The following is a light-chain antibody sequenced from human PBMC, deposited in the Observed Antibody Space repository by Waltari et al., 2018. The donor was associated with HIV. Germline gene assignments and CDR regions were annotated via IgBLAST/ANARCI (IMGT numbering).Light chain of an antibody. J-gene: IGLJ3*02. CDR2: HDD. Sequence: ALTHPASVSASPGSPITISRIRSTAHILSHYSLSWYQHPPPKRPHLIILHDDIRPSGVTFRFSASKSDNTASLTISGLHFDDEGDYYCASSVPGGALVFGGGTKVTV. CDR1: TAHILSHYS. CDR3: ASSVPGGALV. V-gene: IGLV2-14*01.